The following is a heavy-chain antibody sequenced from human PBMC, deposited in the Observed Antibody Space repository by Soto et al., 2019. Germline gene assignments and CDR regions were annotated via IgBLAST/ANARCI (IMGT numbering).Heavy chain of an antibody. CDR2: IYTSASI. D-gene: IGHD6-19*01. CDR3: AGDREAGYNFYYGMDV. J-gene: IGHJ6*02. CDR1: GADINTYS. Sequence: SETLSLTCSVSGADINTYSWTWIRQPAGKGLEWIGRIYTSASINYNPSLRGRVTLSVDTSTNQVSLKLASVTAADTAVYYCAGDREAGYNFYYGMDVWGQGTTVTVSS. V-gene: IGHV4-4*07.